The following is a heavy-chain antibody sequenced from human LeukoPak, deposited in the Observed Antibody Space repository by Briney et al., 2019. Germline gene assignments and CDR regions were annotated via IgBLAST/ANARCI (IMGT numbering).Heavy chain of an antibody. J-gene: IGHJ6*02. CDR3: ARDGRRQQLVRDYYYYGMDV. V-gene: IGHV1-18*01. Sequence: ASVEVSCTASGYTFTSYGISWVRQAPGQGLEWMGWISAYNGNTNYAQKLQGRVTMTTDTSTSTAYMELRSLRSDDTAVYYCARDGRRQQLVRDYYYYGMDVWGQGTTVTVSS. CDR2: ISAYNGNT. CDR1: GYTFTSYG. D-gene: IGHD6-13*01.